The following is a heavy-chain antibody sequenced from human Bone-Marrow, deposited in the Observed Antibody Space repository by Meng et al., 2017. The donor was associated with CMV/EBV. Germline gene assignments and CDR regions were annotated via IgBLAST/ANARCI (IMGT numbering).Heavy chain of an antibody. CDR3: ARDPRNKGFDP. V-gene: IGHV3-30*04. Sequence: GESLKISCAASGFTFSSYAMHWVRQAPGKGLEWVTVISYDGNTKYHADSLKGRFTISRDNAQNSLYLQMDNLRAEDTAVYYCARDPRNKGFDPWGQGTLVTVSS. J-gene: IGHJ5*02. CDR1: GFTFSSYA. CDR2: ISYDGNTK.